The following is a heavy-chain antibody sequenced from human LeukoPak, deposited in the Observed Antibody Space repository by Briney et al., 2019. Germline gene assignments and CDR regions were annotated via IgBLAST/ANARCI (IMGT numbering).Heavy chain of an antibody. J-gene: IGHJ4*02. Sequence: SETLSLTCTVSGGSISSGGYYWSWIRQHPGKGLEWIGYIYYSGSTYYNPSLKSRVTISVDTSKNQFSLKLSSVTAADTAVYYCARAPRMQWELHYYWGQGTLVTVSS. CDR2: IYYSGST. D-gene: IGHD1-26*01. V-gene: IGHV4-31*03. CDR3: ARAPRMQWELHYY. CDR1: GGSISSGGYY.